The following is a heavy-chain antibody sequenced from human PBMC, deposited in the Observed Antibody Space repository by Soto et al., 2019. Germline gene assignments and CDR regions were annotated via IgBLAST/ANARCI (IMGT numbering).Heavy chain of an antibody. D-gene: IGHD5-18*01. CDR2: IYWNDDK. Sequence: SGPTLVNPTQTLTLTCTFSGFSLSTSGVGVGWIRQPPGKALEWLALIYWNDDKRYSPALRSRLTITKDTSKNQVVLTMTNMDPLDIATYYCAHTSYNYGYCDKFDPWGQVTLVTVSS. CDR1: GFSLSTSGVG. CDR3: AHTSYNYGYCDKFDP. J-gene: IGHJ5*02. V-gene: IGHV2-5*01.